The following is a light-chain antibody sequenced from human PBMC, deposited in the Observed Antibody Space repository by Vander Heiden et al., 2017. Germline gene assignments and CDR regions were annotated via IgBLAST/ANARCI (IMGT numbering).Light chain of an antibody. CDR2: GAS. CDR1: QSVSSN. CDR3: QQDKNWPLT. V-gene: IGKV3-15*01. Sequence: EVVMTQSPATLSVSPGERATLSCRASQSVSSNLAWYQQKPGQAPRLLIYGASTRATDIPARFSGSDSGTEFTLTISSLQSEDFAIYYCQQDKNWPLTFGGGTKVDIK. J-gene: IGKJ4*01.